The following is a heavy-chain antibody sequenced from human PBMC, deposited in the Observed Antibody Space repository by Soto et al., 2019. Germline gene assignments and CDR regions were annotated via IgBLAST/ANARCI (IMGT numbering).Heavy chain of an antibody. D-gene: IGHD6-13*01. J-gene: IGHJ4*02. V-gene: IGHV3-30*18. CDR3: AKDLEQQLSY. CDR1: GFTFSSYG. CDR2: ISYDGSNK. Sequence: QVQLVESGGGVVQPGRSLRLFCAASGFTFSSYGMHWVRQAPGKGLEWVAVISYDGSNKYYADSVKGRFTISRDNSKNTLYLQMNSLRAEDTAVYYCAKDLEQQLSYWGQGTLVTVSS.